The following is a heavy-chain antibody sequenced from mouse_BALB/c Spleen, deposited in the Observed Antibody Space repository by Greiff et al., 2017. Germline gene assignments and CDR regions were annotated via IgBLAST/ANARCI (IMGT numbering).Heavy chain of an antibody. Sequence: VNVVESGPGLVAPSQSLSITCTVSGFSLTSYGVHWVRQPPGKGLEWLGVIWAGGSTNYNSALMSRLSISKDNSKSQVFLKMNSLQTDDTAMYYCARGRYDGYAMDYWGQGTAVTVSS. D-gene: IGHD2-14*01. CDR3: ARGRYDGYAMDY. J-gene: IGHJ4*01. V-gene: IGHV2-9*02. CDR1: GFSLTSYG. CDR2: IWAGGST.